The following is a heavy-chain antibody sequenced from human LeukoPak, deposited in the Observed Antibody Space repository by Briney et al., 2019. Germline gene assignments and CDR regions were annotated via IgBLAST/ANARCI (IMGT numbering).Heavy chain of an antibody. CDR2: ISGSGGST. CDR3: AKSEGLTGYYTYFDY. CDR1: GFTFSSYA. Sequence: GGSLRLSCAASGFTFSSYAMSWVRQAPGKGLKWVSAISGSGGSTYYADSVKGRFTISRDNSKNTLYLQMNSLRAEDTAVYYCAKSEGLTGYYTYFDYWGQGTLVTVSS. D-gene: IGHD3-9*01. V-gene: IGHV3-23*01. J-gene: IGHJ4*02.